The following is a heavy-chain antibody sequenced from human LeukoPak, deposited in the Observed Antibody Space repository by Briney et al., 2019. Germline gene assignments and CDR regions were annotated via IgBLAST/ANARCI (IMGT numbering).Heavy chain of an antibody. CDR3: AREGIAVAGFDY. J-gene: IGHJ4*02. CDR1: GYTFTGYY. CDR2: INPNGGGT. D-gene: IGHD6-19*01. V-gene: IGHV1-2*04. Sequence: ASVKVSCKASGYTFTGYYMHWVRQAPGQGLEWMGWINPNGGGTNYAQKFQGWVTMTRDTSISTAYMELSRLRSDDTAVYYCAREGIAVAGFDYWGQGTLVTVSS.